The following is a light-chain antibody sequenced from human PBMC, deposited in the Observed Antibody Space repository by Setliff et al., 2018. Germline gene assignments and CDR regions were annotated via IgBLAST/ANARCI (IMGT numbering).Light chain of an antibody. Sequence: DIVMTQSPLSLPVTPGEPASISCRSSQSLLHGNGYNYLDWYLQKPGQSPQLLIYLGSNRASGVPDRFSGSGSGTDFTLKISRVEAEDVGVYYCMQALQTPYTFGQGTK. V-gene: IGKV2-28*01. J-gene: IGKJ2*01. CDR1: QSLLHGNGYNY. CDR3: MQALQTPYT. CDR2: LGS.